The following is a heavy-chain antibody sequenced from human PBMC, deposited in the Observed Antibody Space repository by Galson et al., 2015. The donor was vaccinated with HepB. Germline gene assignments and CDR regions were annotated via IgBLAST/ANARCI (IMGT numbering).Heavy chain of an antibody. Sequence: SVKVSCEASGYSFSSYGISWMRQAPGHGLEWMGWISADSGDTNYAQKFQGRVTMPTDTPMTTAYVELRSLRSDDTAVYYCARDLPHLGAVGGYYDYFGMDVWGQGTTVTVSS. CDR3: ARDLPHLGAVGGYYDYFGMDV. CDR2: ISADSGDT. CDR1: GYSFSSYG. V-gene: IGHV1-18*01. D-gene: IGHD6-25*01. J-gene: IGHJ6*02.